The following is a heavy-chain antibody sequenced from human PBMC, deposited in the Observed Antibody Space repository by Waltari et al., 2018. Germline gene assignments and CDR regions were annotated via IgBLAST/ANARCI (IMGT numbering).Heavy chain of an antibody. CDR3: ARGWLQVAPPYYYYMDV. Sequence: QLQLQQSGPGLVKPSQTLSLACSLSGDSISGSYYWNWVRQTAGEGLEWLGYIYSSGSTKHKPSLQSRATISIVNKTQFSLKRDSVTAADTGVYYCARGWLQVAPPYYYYMDVWDRGTAVTVSS. CDR1: GDSISGSYY. J-gene: IGHJ6*03. D-gene: IGHD6-19*01. CDR2: IYSSGST. V-gene: IGHV4-61*09.